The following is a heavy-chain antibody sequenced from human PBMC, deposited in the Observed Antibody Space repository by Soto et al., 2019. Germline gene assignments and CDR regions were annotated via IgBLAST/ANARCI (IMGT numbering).Heavy chain of an antibody. Sequence: PSETLSLTCTVSGGSISSSGYYWGWIRQHPGKGLVWIGSIYYSGSTYYNPSLKSRVTISVDTSKNQFSLKLSSVTAADTAVYYCARHRYYGSGSRYGMDVWDQGTTVT. D-gene: IGHD3-10*01. CDR2: IYYSGST. CDR1: GGSISSSGYY. J-gene: IGHJ6*02. V-gene: IGHV4-39*01. CDR3: ARHRYYGSGSRYGMDV.